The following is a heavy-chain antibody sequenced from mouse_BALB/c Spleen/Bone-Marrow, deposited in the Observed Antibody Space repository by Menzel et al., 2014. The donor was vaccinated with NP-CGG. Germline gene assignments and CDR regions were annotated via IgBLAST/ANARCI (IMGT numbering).Heavy chain of an antibody. CDR2: IYPYNGVS. V-gene: IGHV1-31*01. CDR3: ESRGEYFYF. J-gene: IGHJ1*01. Sequence: VHVKQSGPELVKPGASVKISCKASGYSFTGYYMHWVKQSHGNSLDWIGYIYPYNGVSSYNQKFKGKATLTVDKSSSTAYMELRSLTSDDSAVYYCESRGEYFYFWGPGTTISVSS. CDR1: GYSFTGYY.